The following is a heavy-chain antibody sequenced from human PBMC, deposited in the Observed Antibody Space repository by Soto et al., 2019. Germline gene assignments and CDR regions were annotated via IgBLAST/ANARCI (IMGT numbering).Heavy chain of an antibody. V-gene: IGHV1-69*12. CDR2: IIPIFGTA. CDR1: GGTFSSYA. CDR3: ARAHFTMVRGSKGGGWFDP. Sequence: QVQLVQSGAEVKKPGSSVKVSCKASGGTFSSYAISWVRQAPGQGLEWMGGIIPIFGTANYAQKFQGRVTITADESTSKAYMELSSLRSEDTAVYYCARAHFTMVRGSKGGGWFDPWGQGTLVTVSS. D-gene: IGHD3-10*01. J-gene: IGHJ5*02.